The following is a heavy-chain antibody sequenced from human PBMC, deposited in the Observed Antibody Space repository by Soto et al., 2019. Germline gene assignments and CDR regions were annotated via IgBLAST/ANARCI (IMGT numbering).Heavy chain of an antibody. V-gene: IGHV3-33*01. D-gene: IGHD3-22*01. CDR2: IWYDGSNK. Sequence: GGSLRLSCAASGFTFSSYGMHWVRQAPGKGLEWVAVIWYDGSNKYYADSVKGRFTISRDNSKNTLYLQMNSLRAEDTAVYYCASSYYYDSSGHGPWGQGTLVTVSS. CDR3: ASSYYYDSSGHGP. J-gene: IGHJ5*02. CDR1: GFTFSSYG.